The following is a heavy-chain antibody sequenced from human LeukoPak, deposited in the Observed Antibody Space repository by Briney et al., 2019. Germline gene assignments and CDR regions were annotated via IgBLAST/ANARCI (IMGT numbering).Heavy chain of an antibody. CDR2: IDWDDDK. CDR1: GFSLSTSPMC. V-gene: IGHV2-70*11. D-gene: IGHD3-10*01. J-gene: IGHJ4*02. Sequence: SGPALVKPTQTLTLTCTFSGFSLSTSPMCVSWVRQPPGKALEWLARIDWDDDKKYSTSLKTRLTISKDTSKNQVVLTMTNMDPVDTATYYCARIAGSGAFDYWGQGTLVTVSS. CDR3: ARIAGSGAFDY.